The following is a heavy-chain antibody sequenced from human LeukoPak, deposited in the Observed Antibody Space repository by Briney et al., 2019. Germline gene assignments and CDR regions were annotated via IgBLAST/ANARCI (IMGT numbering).Heavy chain of an antibody. CDR3: ARSLVGAASTRSFDY. CDR1: GYTFKSYG. D-gene: IGHD1-26*01. J-gene: IGHJ4*02. V-gene: IGHV1-18*01. CDR2: ISPYNGNT. Sequence: GASVKVSCKASGYTFKSYGISWVRQAPGQGLEWMGWISPYNGNTNYEQKFQGRVTMTSDTSTSTTYMELRSLQSDDTAVYYCARSLVGAASTRSFDYWGQGTPVTVSS.